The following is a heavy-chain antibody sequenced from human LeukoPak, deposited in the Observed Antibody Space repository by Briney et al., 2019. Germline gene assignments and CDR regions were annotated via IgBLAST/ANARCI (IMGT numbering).Heavy chain of an antibody. D-gene: IGHD3-10*01. V-gene: IGHV1-2*02. J-gene: IGHJ4*02. CDR3: ARDQIGAYYGSGSYYNRLIGFDY. CDR1: GYTFTGYY. CDR2: INPNSGGT. Sequence: ASVKVSCKASGYTFTGYYMHWVRQAPGQGLEWMGWINPNSGGTNYAQKFQGRVTMTRDTSISTAYMELSRLRSDDTAVYYCARDQIGAYYGSGSYYNRLIGFDYWGQGTLVIVSS.